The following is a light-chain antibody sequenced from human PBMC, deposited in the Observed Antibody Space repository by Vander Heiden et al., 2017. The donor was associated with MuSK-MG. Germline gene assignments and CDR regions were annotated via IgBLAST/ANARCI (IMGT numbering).Light chain of an antibody. J-gene: IGLJ2*01. V-gene: IGLV2-14*01. CDR2: DVN. Sequence: QPALAQASCGSGVSGQLIAISCTGTSSDVGCSHYVSWYQQYPGKAPKLMLYDVNVRPSGISDRFSGYKSGDADTMTISGLQAEDEDNWDCKSGATSRVLVFGAGTMLTVL. CDR1: SSDVGCSHY. CDR3: KSGATSRVLV.